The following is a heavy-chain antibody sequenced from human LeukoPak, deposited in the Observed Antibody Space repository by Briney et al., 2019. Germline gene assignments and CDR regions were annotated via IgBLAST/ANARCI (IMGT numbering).Heavy chain of an antibody. D-gene: IGHD3-10*01. CDR1: GYTFTSYD. CDR3: AASRRGWRYFDY. J-gene: IGHJ4*02. Sequence: GASVKVSCKASGYTFTSYDINWVRQATGQGLEWMGWMNPNSGNTGYAQKFQERVTITRDMSTSTAYMELSSLRSEDTAVYYCAASRRGWRYFDYWGQGTLVTVSS. CDR2: MNPNSGNT. V-gene: IGHV1-8*03.